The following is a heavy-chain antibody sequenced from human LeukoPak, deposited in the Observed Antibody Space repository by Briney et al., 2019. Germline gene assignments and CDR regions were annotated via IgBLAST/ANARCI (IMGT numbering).Heavy chain of an antibody. V-gene: IGHV4-34*01. D-gene: IGHD3-10*01. CDR1: GGSFSGYY. Sequence: PSETLSLTCAVYGGSFSGYYWSWIRQPPGKGLEWIGEINHSGSTNYNPSLKSRVTISVDTSKNQFSLKLSSVTAADTAVYYCARGSNYYGPRGPSTKLGYFQHWGQGTLVTVSS. CDR2: INHSGST. CDR3: ARGSNYYGPRGPSTKLGYFQH. J-gene: IGHJ1*01.